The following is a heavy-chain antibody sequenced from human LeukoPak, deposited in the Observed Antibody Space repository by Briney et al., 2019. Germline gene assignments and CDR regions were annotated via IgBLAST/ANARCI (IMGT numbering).Heavy chain of an antibody. D-gene: IGHD1-26*01. Sequence: GGSLRLSCAASGFTFSSYGMHWVRQAPGKGLEWVAFIWYDGSKQYYADSVKGRFTISRDNSKNTLYLQMNSLRAEDTAVYYCAKGGATLPFDAFDIWGQGTMVTVSS. CDR1: GFTFSSYG. CDR3: AKGGATLPFDAFDI. V-gene: IGHV3-30*02. CDR2: IWYDGSKQ. J-gene: IGHJ3*02.